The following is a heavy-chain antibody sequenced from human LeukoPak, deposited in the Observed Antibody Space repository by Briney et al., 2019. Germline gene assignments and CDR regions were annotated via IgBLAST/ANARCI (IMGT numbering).Heavy chain of an antibody. CDR1: GFTFGDYA. CDR3: SYSGYNDY. CDR2: IRSKAYGGTT. D-gene: IGHD1-14*01. J-gene: IGHJ4*02. Sequence: GGSLRLSCTASGFTFGDYAMSWVRQAPGKGLERVGFIRSKAYGGTTEYAASVKGRFTISRDDSKSIAYLQMNSLETEDTAVYYCSYSGYNDYWGQGTLVTVSS. V-gene: IGHV3-49*04.